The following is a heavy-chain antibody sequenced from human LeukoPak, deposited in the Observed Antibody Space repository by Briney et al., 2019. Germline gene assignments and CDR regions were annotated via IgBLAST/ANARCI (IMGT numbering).Heavy chain of an antibody. Sequence: QPGGSLRLSCAASGFTFRSAGMHWVRQAPGKGLEWVAVIYYDGSNKYYADSVKGRFTISRDNSKNTLYLQMNSLRAEDTAVYYCARDRTYFSDYWGQGTLVTVSS. CDR3: ARDRTYFSDY. J-gene: IGHJ4*02. CDR2: IYYDGSNK. CDR1: GFTFRSAG. V-gene: IGHV3-33*01.